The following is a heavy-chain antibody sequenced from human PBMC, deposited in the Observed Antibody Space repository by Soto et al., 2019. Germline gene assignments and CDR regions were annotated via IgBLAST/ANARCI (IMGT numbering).Heavy chain of an antibody. CDR1: GFTFSSYG. CDR3: AKPLWFGKSWDQENFVY. Sequence: GGSLRLSCAASGFTFSSYGMHWVRQAPGKGLEWVAVISYDGSNKYYADSVKGRFTISRDNSKNTLYLQMNSLRAEDTAVYYCAKPLWFGKSWDQENFVYWGQAPLVTVST. J-gene: IGHJ4*02. D-gene: IGHD3-10*01. CDR2: ISYDGSNK. V-gene: IGHV3-30*18.